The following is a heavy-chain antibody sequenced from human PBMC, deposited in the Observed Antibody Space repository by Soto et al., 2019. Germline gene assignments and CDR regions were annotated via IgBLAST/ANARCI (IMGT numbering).Heavy chain of an antibody. CDR3: ARMRLVLSTNGSPNNDY. D-gene: IGHD6-19*01. CDR2: ISAYNGNT. V-gene: IGHV1-18*01. J-gene: IGHJ4*02. CDR1: GYTFTSYG. Sequence: QVQLVQSGAEVKKPGASVKVSCKASGYTFTSYGISWVRQAPGQGLEWMGWISAYNGNTNYALKLQGRVTMTTDTSTSTAYMELRSPRSDDTAVYYCARMRLVLSTNGSPNNDYWGQGTLVTVSS.